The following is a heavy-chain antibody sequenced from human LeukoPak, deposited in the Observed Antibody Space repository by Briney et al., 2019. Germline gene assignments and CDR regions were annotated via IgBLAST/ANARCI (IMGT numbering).Heavy chain of an antibody. D-gene: IGHD6-6*01. CDR3: ASFSAARRCFDY. V-gene: IGHV3-7*01. J-gene: IGHJ4*02. CDR1: GFTFSRYW. Sequence: PGGSLRLSCAASGFTFSRYWMSWVRQAPGKGLEWVANIKEDGSEQYYVDSVKGRFAISRDNAKNTLYLQMHSLRAEDTAVYYCASFSAARRCFDYWGQGTLVTVSS. CDR2: IKEDGSEQ.